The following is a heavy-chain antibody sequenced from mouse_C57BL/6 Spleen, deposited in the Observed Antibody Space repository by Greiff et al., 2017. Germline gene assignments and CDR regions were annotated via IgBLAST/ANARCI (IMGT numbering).Heavy chain of an antibody. D-gene: IGHD1-1*01. CDR3: ARSITTVVAPYYAMDY. CDR1: GYAFSSSW. CDR2: IYPGDGDT. V-gene: IGHV1-82*01. J-gene: IGHJ4*01. Sequence: QVQLQQSGPELVKPGASVKISCKASGYAFSSSWMNWVKQRPGKGLEWIGRIYPGDGDTNYNGKFKGKDTLTADKSSSTAYMQLSSLTSEDSAVYFCARSITTVVAPYYAMDYWGQGTSVTVSS.